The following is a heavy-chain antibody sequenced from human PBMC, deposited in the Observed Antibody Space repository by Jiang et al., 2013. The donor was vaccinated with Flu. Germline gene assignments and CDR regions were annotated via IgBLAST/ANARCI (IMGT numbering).Heavy chain of an antibody. CDR1: GGSISSYY. V-gene: IGHV4-59*01. CDR2: IYYSGST. J-gene: IGHJ4*02. CDR3: ARVSGYYYDRETDHYFDY. D-gene: IGHD3-22*01. Sequence: GLVKPSETLSLTCTVSGGSISSYYWSWIRQPPGKGLEWIGYIYYSGSTNYNPSLKSRVTISVDTSKNQFSLKLSSVTAADTAVYYCARVSGYYYDRETDHYFDYWGQGTLVTVSS.